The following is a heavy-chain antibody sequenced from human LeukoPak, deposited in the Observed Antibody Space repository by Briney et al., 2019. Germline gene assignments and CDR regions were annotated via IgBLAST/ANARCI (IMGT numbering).Heavy chain of an antibody. J-gene: IGHJ5*02. CDR2: IIPIFGTA. CDR1: GGTFSSYA. D-gene: IGHD2-15*01. V-gene: IGHV1-69*13. Sequence: SVKASCKASGGTFSSYAISWVRQAPGQGLEWMGGIIPIFGTANYAQKFQGRVTITADESTSTAYMELSSLRSEDTAVYYCARAGWKWGYCSGGSCYPNWFDPWGQGTLVTVSS. CDR3: ARAGWKWGYCSGGSCYPNWFDP.